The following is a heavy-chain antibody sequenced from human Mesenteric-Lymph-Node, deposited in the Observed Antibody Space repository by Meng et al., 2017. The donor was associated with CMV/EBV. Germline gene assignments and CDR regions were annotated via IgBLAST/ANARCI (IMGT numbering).Heavy chain of an antibody. Sequence: GGSLRLSCAASGFTFSNYWMSWVRQAPGKGLEWVANIKQDGSEKYYVDSVKGRFTISRDNAKNSLYLQMNSLRAEDTAVYYCARRGIWDCSSTSCHTNYFDPWGQGTLVTVSS. J-gene: IGHJ5*02. CDR1: GFTFSNYW. CDR3: ARRGIWDCSSTSCHTNYFDP. CDR2: IKQDGSEK. V-gene: IGHV3-7*01. D-gene: IGHD2-2*02.